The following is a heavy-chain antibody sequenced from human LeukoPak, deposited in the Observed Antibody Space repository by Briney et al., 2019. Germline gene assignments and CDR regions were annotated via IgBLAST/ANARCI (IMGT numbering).Heavy chain of an antibody. V-gene: IGHV3-23*01. D-gene: IGHD3-22*01. CDR3: AKDLAMIVVEGVDY. Sequence: PGGSLRLSCAVSGFTFSNYAMSWVRQAPGKGLEWVSAIRESGSSTYYTDSVKGRFTISRDNSKNTLYLQMDSLRAEDTAVYYCAKDLAMIVVEGVDYWGQGTLVTVSS. CDR1: GFTFSNYA. J-gene: IGHJ4*02. CDR2: IRESGSST.